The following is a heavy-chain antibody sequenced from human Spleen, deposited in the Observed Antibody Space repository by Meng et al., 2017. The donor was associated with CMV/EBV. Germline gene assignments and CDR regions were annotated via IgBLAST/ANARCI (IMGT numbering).Heavy chain of an antibody. J-gene: IGHJ4*02. Sequence: TCHFAGFSLRPIGVGVGWIRQPPGKALEWLALTYWNDDKRYSPSLKNRLTITKGTSKNQVVLTMTNMDPVDTATYYCVHRRYRDDEYWGQGTLVTVSS. CDR3: VHRRYRDDEY. CDR2: TYWNDDK. CDR1: GFSLRPIGVG. D-gene: IGHD1-1*01. V-gene: IGHV2-5*01.